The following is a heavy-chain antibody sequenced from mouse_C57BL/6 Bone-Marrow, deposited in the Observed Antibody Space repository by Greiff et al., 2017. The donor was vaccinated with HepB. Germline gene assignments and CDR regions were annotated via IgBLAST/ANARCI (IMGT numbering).Heavy chain of an antibody. CDR2: IYPRSGNT. CDR1: GYTFTSYG. Sequence: VQLQQSGAELARPGASVKLSCKASGYTFTSYGISWVKQRTGQGLEWIGEIYPRSGNTYYNEKFKGKATLTADKSSSTAYMELRSLTSEDSAVYFCARSGWLLRPFWFAYWGQGTLVTVSA. D-gene: IGHD2-3*01. CDR3: ARSGWLLRPFWFAY. J-gene: IGHJ3*01. V-gene: IGHV1-81*01.